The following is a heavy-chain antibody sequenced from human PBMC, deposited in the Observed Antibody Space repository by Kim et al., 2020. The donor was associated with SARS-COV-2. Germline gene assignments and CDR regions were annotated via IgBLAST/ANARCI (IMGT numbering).Heavy chain of an antibody. V-gene: IGHV5-51*01. CDR2: IYPGDSDT. J-gene: IGHJ3*02. CDR3: ARRGPLVPAAIHAFDI. D-gene: IGHD2-2*01. Sequence: GESLKISCKGSGYSFTSYWIGWVRQMPGKGLEWMGIIYPGDSDTRYSPSFQGQVTISADKSISTAYLQWSSLKASDTAMYYCARRGPLVPAAIHAFDIWGQGTMVTVSS. CDR1: GYSFTSYW.